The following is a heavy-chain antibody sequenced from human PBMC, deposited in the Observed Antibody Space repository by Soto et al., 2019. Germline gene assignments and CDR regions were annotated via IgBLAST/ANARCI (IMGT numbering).Heavy chain of an antibody. Sequence: EVQLVESGGALVQPGGSLRLSCAASGLAFSSYWMSWVRQAPGKGLEWVANIKHDGSEKYYVYSVRGRFIISRDNAKNSLYLQMNSLRAEDTAVYYCSSGGPATYWGQGTLVTVSS. CDR2: IKHDGSEK. J-gene: IGHJ4*02. V-gene: IGHV3-7*01. CDR1: GLAFSSYW. CDR3: SSGGPATY.